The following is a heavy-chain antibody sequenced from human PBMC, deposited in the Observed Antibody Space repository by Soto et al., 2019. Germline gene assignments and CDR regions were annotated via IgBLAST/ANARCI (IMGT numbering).Heavy chain of an antibody. CDR3: ARGPTVPRGGAFDI. J-gene: IGHJ3*02. CDR1: GFTFSSYA. V-gene: IGHV3-23*01. CDR2: ISGSGGST. Sequence: EVQLLESGGGLVQPGGSLRLSCAASGFTFSSYAMSWVRQAPGKWLEWVSAISGSGGSTYYADSVKGRFTISRDNSKNTLYLQMNSLRAEDTAVYYWARGPTVPRGGAFDIWGQGTMVTVSS. D-gene: IGHD4-17*01.